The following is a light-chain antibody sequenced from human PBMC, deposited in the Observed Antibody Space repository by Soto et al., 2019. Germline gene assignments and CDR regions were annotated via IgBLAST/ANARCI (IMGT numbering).Light chain of an antibody. CDR2: DDS. J-gene: IGLJ7*01. V-gene: IGLV3-21*02. CDR1: NIGSKS. Sequence: SYELTQPPSVSVAPGQTARITCGGNNIGSKSVHWYQQKPGQAPVVVVYDDSDRPSGIPERFSGSNSGNTATLTISRVEAGDEADYYCQVWDISSDHLFVFGNGTQLTVL. CDR3: QVWDISSDHLFV.